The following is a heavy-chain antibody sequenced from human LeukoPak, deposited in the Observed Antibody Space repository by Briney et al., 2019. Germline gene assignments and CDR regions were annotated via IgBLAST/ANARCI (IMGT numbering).Heavy chain of an antibody. CDR3: ARDVGLARNYYIMDV. Sequence: SETLSLTCTVSGGSISYYYWSWIRQPAGKGLEWIGRVYSSGSTNYNPSLKSRLTMSVDTSNNQFSLKLSSVTAADTAVYYCARDVGLARNYYIMDVWGQGTTVTVSS. V-gene: IGHV4-4*07. CDR2: VYSSGST. CDR1: GGSISYYY. J-gene: IGHJ6*02. D-gene: IGHD2-21*01.